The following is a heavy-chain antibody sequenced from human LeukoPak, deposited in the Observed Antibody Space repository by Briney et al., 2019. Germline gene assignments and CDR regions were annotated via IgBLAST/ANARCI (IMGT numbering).Heavy chain of an antibody. J-gene: IGHJ5*02. V-gene: IGHV3-74*01. Sequence: GGSLRLSCAASGFTFSSYWMHWVRQAPGKGLGWVSRINSDGSCTSYADSVKGPFTISRDNAKNTLYLQMNSLRAEDTAVYYCARAQYGDYGEFDPWGQGTLVTVSS. D-gene: IGHD4-17*01. CDR2: INSDGSCT. CDR3: ARAQYGDYGEFDP. CDR1: GFTFSSYW.